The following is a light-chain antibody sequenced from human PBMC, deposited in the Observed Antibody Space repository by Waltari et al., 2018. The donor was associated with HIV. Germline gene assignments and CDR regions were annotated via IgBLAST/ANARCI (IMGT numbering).Light chain of an antibody. J-gene: IGLJ2*01. CDR2: DVT. CDR3: SSYAPTNNFDVL. Sequence: QSALTQPPSASGSPGQSVTISCTGTSSDIGGYNYVSWYQQHPGKAPKLIMTDVTKRPSGVHDLLSVSKSGNKDSLTVSGLQAEDEAHYYCSSYAPTNNFDVLVGGGTELTVL. CDR1: SSDIGGYNY. V-gene: IGLV2-8*01.